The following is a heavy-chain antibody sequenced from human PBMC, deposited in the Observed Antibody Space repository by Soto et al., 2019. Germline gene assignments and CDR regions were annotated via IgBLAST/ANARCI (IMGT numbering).Heavy chain of an antibody. CDR2: IYHSGNT. Sequence: PSETLSLTCTVSGDSISNYYWSWIRQAPGKGLEWIGFIYHSGNTNYNPSLKSRVTMSLVKSKSQFSLKRNSVTAADSAVFFCARLECLPTISYYFDFWGQGAQVTVSS. V-gene: IGHV4-59*08. CDR3: ARLECLPTISYYFDF. CDR1: GDSISNYY. J-gene: IGHJ4*02. D-gene: IGHD3-3*01.